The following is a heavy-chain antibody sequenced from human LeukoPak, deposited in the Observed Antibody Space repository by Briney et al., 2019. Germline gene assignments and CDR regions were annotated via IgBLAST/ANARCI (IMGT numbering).Heavy chain of an antibody. V-gene: IGHV3-15*01. CDR2: IKSKTDGGTT. D-gene: IGHD3-10*01. CDR3: TPRAPMVRGGT. Sequence: GGSLRLSCAASGFTFSNAWMSWVRQAPGKGLEWVGRIKSKTDGGTTDYAAPVNGRFTISRDDSNHTLYLQMNSLKTEDTGVYYCTPRAPMVRGGTWGQGTLVTVSS. J-gene: IGHJ5*02. CDR1: GFTFSNAW.